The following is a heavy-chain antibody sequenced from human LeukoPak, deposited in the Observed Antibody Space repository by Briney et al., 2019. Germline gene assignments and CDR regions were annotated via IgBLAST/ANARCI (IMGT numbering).Heavy chain of an antibody. J-gene: IGHJ5*02. CDR2: INHSGST. D-gene: IGHD6-19*01. CDR3: ANLDSSGWYRRFDP. V-gene: IGHV4-34*01. Sequence: KPSETLSLTCAVYGGSFSGYYWSWIRQPPGKGLEWIGEINHSGSTNYNPSLKSRVTISVDTSKNQFSLKLSSVTAADTAVYYCANLDSSGWYRRFDPWAQGTLVTVSS. CDR1: GGSFSGYY.